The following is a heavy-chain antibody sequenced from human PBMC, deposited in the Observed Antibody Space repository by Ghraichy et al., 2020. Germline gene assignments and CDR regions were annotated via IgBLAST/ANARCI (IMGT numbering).Heavy chain of an antibody. D-gene: IGHD6-19*01. J-gene: IGHJ6*02. Sequence: GGSLRLSCAASGFTFSSYSMNWVRQAPGKGLEWVSYISSSSSTIYYADSVKGRFTISRDNAKNSLYLQMNSLRDEDTAVYYCARVGYSSGWYVDFGYYYGMDVWGQGTTVTVSS. CDR3: ARVGYSSGWYVDFGYYYGMDV. CDR2: ISSSSSTI. V-gene: IGHV3-48*02. CDR1: GFTFSSYS.